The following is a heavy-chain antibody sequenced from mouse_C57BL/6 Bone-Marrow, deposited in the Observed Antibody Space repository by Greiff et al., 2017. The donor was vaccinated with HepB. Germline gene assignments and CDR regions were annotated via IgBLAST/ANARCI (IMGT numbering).Heavy chain of an antibody. D-gene: IGHD1-1*01. CDR1: GYTFTSYW. CDR3: AIDTTVVATNY. V-gene: IGHV1-74*01. CDR2: IHPSDSDT. Sequence: VQLQQPGAELVKPGASVKVSCKASGYTFTSYWMHWVKQRPGQGLEWIGRIHPSDSDTNYNQKFKGKATVTVDKSSSTAYMQLSSLTSEDSAVYYCAIDTTVVATNYWGQGTTLTVSS. J-gene: IGHJ2*01.